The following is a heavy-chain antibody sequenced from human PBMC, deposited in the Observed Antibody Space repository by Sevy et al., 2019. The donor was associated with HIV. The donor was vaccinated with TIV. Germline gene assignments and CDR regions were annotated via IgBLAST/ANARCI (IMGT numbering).Heavy chain of an antibody. CDR2: MNPNSGNK. V-gene: IGHV1-8*01. CDR3: ARGGYCSGGSCYWFDP. D-gene: IGHD2-15*01. CDR1: GYTFTSYD. J-gene: IGHJ5*02. Sequence: ASVTVSCKASGYTFTSYDINWVGQPTGQGRAGMGWMNPNSGNKGYAQKFQGRVTMTRNNSISTAYMELSSLRSEDTAVYYCARGGYCSGGSCYWFDPWGQGTLVTVSS.